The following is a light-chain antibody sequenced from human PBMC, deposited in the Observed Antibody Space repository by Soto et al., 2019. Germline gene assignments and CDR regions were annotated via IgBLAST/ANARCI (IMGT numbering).Light chain of an antibody. J-gene: IGKJ5*01. Sequence: DIQMTQSPSSVSASVGDRVTISCRASEDINSRLAWYQQKPGNAPKLLIYAAFILQSGVPPRFSGYGSGTDFTLSISSLQPEDFATYYCQQADSFPITFGQGTRLDIK. CDR2: AAF. V-gene: IGKV1-12*01. CDR3: QQADSFPIT. CDR1: EDINSR.